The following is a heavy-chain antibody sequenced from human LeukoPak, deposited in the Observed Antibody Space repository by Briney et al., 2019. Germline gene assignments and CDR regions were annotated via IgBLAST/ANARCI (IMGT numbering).Heavy chain of an antibody. J-gene: IGHJ4*02. CDR3: ARVDSGWYYFDY. Sequence: GGSLRLSCTASGFSVSSNYMSWVRQAPEKGLEWVSVIYRGGTTYYADSVKGRFAISRDNSKNTPYLQMNSLRAEDTAVYYCARVDSGWYYFDYWGQGTLVTVSS. V-gene: IGHV3-66*01. CDR2: IYRGGTT. D-gene: IGHD6-19*01. CDR1: GFSVSSNY.